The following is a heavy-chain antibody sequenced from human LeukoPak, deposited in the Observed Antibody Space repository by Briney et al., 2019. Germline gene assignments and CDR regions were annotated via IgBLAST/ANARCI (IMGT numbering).Heavy chain of an antibody. CDR2: IYYSGST. CDR1: GGSISSGDYY. CDR3: ARAPSEDTYYFDY. V-gene: IGHV4-30-4*01. J-gene: IGHJ4*02. Sequence: SETLSLTCTVSGGSISSGDYYWSWIRQPPGRGLEWIGYIYYSGSTYYNPSLKSRVTISVDTSKNQFSLKLSSVTAADTAVYYCARAPSEDTYYFDYWGQGALVTVSS.